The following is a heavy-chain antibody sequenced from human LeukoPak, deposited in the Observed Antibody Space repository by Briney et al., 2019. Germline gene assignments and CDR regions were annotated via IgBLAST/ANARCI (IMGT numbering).Heavy chain of an antibody. Sequence: GASVKVSCKASGYTFTSYDINWVRQATGQGLEWMGWMNPNSGNTGYAQKFQGRVTMTRNTSISTAYMELSSLRSEDTAVYYCARGPRYAAAMNWFDPWGQGTLVTVSS. J-gene: IGHJ5*02. V-gene: IGHV1-8*01. CDR1: GYTFTSYD. CDR3: ARGPRYAAAMNWFDP. D-gene: IGHD6-13*01. CDR2: MNPNSGNT.